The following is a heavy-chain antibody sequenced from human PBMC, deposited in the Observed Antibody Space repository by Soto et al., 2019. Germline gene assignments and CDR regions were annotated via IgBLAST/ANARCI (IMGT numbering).Heavy chain of an antibody. V-gene: IGHV3-74*01. Sequence: PGGSLRLSCAASQFSFSSYWVNWVRQVPGKGPAWVSRINHDGSKTEYADSVKRRFTISRDNTNNTLYLQMNRLGVEDTAMYYCVREPWGFSGTWYDYWGQGTLVTVSS. CDR1: QFSFSSYW. CDR3: VREPWGFSGTWYDY. J-gene: IGHJ4*02. D-gene: IGHD6-13*01. CDR2: INHDGSKT.